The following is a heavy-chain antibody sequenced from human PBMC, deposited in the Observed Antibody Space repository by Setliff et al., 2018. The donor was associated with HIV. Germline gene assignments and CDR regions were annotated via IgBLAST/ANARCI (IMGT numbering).Heavy chain of an antibody. V-gene: IGHV4-61*02. CDR1: GASINSGTYY. D-gene: IGHD3-10*01. J-gene: IGHJ6*03. Sequence: SETLSLTCTVSGASINSGTYYWSWIRQPAGKGLQWIGRIYTSGSTYYSPSLKSRVTISLDTSKNQFSLRLSSVTAADTAVFYCARPRSGTYRGHYYYYMDVWGKGTTVTVSS. CDR2: IYTSGST. CDR3: ARPRSGTYRGHYYYYMDV.